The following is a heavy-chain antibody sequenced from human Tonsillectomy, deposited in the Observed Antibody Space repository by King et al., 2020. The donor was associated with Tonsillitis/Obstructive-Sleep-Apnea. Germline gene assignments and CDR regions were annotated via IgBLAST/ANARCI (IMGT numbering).Heavy chain of an antibody. CDR1: GFTFSSYA. D-gene: IGHD6-13*01. J-gene: IGHJ4*02. CDR3: AKGVLNLGYGSSWRLDY. CDR2: ISGSGGST. V-gene: IGHV3-23*04. Sequence: VQLVESGGGLVQPGGSLRLSCAASGFTFSSYAMSWVRQAPGKGLEWVSGISGSGGSTYYADSVKGRFTISRDNSKNTLYLQMNSLRAEDTAVYYCAKGVLNLGYGSSWRLDYWGQGTLVTVSS.